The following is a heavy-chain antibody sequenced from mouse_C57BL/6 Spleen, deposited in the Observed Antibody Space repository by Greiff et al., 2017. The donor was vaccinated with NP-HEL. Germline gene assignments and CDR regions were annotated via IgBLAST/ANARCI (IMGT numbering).Heavy chain of an antibody. D-gene: IGHD1-1*01. CDR1: GYAFSSSW. CDR3: ARSYYYGSSPSYYAMDY. V-gene: IGHV1-82*01. CDR2: IYPGDGDT. Sequence: QVQLKESGPELVKPGASVKISCKASGYAFSSSWMNWVKQRPGKGLEWIGRIYPGDGDTNYNGKFKGKATLTADKSSSTAYMQLSSLTSEDSAVYFCARSYYYGSSPSYYAMDYWGQGTSVTVSS. J-gene: IGHJ4*01.